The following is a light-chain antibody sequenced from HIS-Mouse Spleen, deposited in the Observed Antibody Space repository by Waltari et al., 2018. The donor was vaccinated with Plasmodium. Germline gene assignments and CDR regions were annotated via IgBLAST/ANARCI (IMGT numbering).Light chain of an antibody. CDR3: NSRDSSGTHGV. Sequence: SSELTQDPAVSVALGQTVRITCQGDSRRSYYASWYQQKPGQAPVLVIYGKTNRPSGIPDRFSGSSSGNTASLTITGAQAEDEADYYCNSRDSSGTHGVFGGGTKLTVL. J-gene: IGLJ2*01. V-gene: IGLV3-19*01. CDR2: GKT. CDR1: SRRSYY.